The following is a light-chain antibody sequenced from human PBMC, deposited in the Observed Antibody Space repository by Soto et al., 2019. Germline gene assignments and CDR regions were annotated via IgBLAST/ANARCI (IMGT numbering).Light chain of an antibody. Sequence: DIQMTQSPSSLSASVGDRVTITCRASQSISSYLNCYQQKLGKAPKLLIYAASNLQSGVPSRFSGSGSMTDFTLTISSLQPEDFATYYCQQTYTTPRTFGHGTKVEIK. V-gene: IGKV1-39*01. CDR3: QQTYTTPRT. J-gene: IGKJ1*01. CDR1: QSISSY. CDR2: AAS.